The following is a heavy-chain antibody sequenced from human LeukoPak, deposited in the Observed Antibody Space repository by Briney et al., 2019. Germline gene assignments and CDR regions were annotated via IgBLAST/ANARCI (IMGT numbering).Heavy chain of an antibody. V-gene: IGHV3-48*04. CDR3: ANLNLIPGEDYFDY. Sequence: GGSLRLSCAVSGFTFDGNSINWVRQAPGKGLEWVSYISSSGTMRYYADSVKGRFTISRDNAKNSVYLQMNSLRAEDTAVYYCANLNLIPGEDYFDYWGQGTLVSVSS. D-gene: IGHD2-21*01. J-gene: IGHJ4*02. CDR1: GFTFDGNS. CDR2: ISSSGTMR.